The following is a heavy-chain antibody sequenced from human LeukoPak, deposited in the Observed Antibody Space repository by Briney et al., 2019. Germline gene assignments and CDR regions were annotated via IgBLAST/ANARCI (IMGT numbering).Heavy chain of an antibody. Sequence: GESLRLSCAASGFTFSSYAMSWVRQAPGKGLEWVSAISGSGGSTYYADSVKGRFTISRDNSKNTLYLQMNSLRAEDTAVYYCAKSSTPLIFYYYYMDVWGKGTTVTVSS. D-gene: IGHD2-8*01. CDR1: GFTFSSYA. CDR3: AKSSTPLIFYYYYMDV. CDR2: ISGSGGST. J-gene: IGHJ6*03. V-gene: IGHV3-23*01.